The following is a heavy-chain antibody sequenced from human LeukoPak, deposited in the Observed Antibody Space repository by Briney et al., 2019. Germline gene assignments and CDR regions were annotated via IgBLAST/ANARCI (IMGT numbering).Heavy chain of an antibody. D-gene: IGHD5-18*01. Sequence: GGSLRLSCAASGFTFSGYWMHWVRQAPGKGLVWVSRINSDGSSTSYADSVKGRFTISRDNAKNTLYLQMNSLGAEDTAVYYCARDLGGYSYGLMGYWGQGTLVTVSS. V-gene: IGHV3-74*01. J-gene: IGHJ4*02. CDR2: INSDGSST. CDR3: ARDLGGYSYGLMGY. CDR1: GFTFSGYW.